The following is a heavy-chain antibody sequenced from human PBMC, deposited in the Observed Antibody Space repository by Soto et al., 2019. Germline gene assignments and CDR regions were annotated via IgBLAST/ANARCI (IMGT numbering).Heavy chain of an antibody. CDR1: GFTFDDYA. CDR2: ISWNSGSI. J-gene: IGHJ3*02. D-gene: IGHD2-2*01. Sequence: EVQLVESGGGLVQPGRSLRLSCAASGFTFDDYAMHWVRQAPGKGLEWVSGISWNSGSIGYADSVKGRFTISRDNAKNSLYLQMNSLRAEDTALYYCAKDSPGYQLSYDAFDIWGQGTMVTVSS. CDR3: AKDSPGYQLSYDAFDI. V-gene: IGHV3-9*01.